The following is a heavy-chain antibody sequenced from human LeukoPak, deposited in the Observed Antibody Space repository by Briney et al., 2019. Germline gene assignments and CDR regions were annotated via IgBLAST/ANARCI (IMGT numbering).Heavy chain of an antibody. J-gene: IGHJ5*02. CDR3: ARDLCQYYDTSDNLFDP. Sequence: PGRSLRLSCAASGFTFSSYAMHWVRQAPGKGLEWVAVISYDGSNKYYADSVKGRFTISRDNAKNTLNLQMNSMRAEDTAVYYCARDLCQYYDTSDNLFDPWGQGTLVTVSS. CDR2: ISYDGSNK. CDR1: GFTFSSYA. V-gene: IGHV3-30*04. D-gene: IGHD3-22*01.